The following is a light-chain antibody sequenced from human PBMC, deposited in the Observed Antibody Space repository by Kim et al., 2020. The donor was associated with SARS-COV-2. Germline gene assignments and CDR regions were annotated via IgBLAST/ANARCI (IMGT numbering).Light chain of an antibody. Sequence: SPGERTTLCCRANQSVNSNYLAWYQRKPGQAPRLLNDGACNRATGIPDRFSGSGSGTDFTLSINRLEPEDFAVYDCQQYGTSPETFGGGTKVDIK. J-gene: IGKJ4*01. CDR1: QSVNSNY. V-gene: IGKV3-20*01. CDR2: GAC. CDR3: QQYGTSPET.